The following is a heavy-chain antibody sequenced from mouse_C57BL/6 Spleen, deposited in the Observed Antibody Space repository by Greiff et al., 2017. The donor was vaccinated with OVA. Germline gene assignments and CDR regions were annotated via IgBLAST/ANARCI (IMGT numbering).Heavy chain of an antibody. D-gene: IGHD1-1*01. CDR3: ARGEITTVVAPMDY. V-gene: IGHV1-85*01. J-gene: IGHJ4*01. CDR1: GYTFTSYD. Sequence: VQLQQSGPELVKPGASVKLSCKASGYTFTSYDINWVKQRPGQGLEWIGWIYPRDGSTKYNEKFKGKATLTVDTSSSTAYMELHSLTSEDSAVYFCARGEITTVVAPMDYWGQGTSVTVSS. CDR2: IYPRDGST.